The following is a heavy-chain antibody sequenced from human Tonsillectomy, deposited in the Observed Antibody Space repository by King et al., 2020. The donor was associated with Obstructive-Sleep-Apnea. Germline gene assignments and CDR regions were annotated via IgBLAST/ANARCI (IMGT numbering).Heavy chain of an antibody. CDR2: IRSKAYGGTT. Sequence: QLVQSGGGLVQPGRSLRLSCTASGFTFGDYAMSWFRQAPGKGLEWGGFIRSKAYGGTTEYAASVKGRFTISRDDSKSIPYLQMNSLKTEDTAVYYCTREDEGWGYSAAAGTYYGMDVWGQGTTVTVSS. J-gene: IGHJ6*02. D-gene: IGHD6-13*01. CDR1: GFTFGDYA. V-gene: IGHV3-49*03. CDR3: TREDEGWGYSAAAGTYYGMDV.